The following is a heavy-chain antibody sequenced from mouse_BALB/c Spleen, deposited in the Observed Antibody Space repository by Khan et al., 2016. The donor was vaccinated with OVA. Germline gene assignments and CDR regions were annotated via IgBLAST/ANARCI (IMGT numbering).Heavy chain of an antibody. Sequence: QVQLKQSGAELAKPGASVKMSCKASGYTFINYWILWVKQRPGQGLEWIGYINPSTGYTEYNQNFKDKATLTADKSSSTAYMQLSSLTSEDSAVYYCARRGLRGDFDYWGKGTTLTVSS. CDR1: GYTFINYW. V-gene: IGHV1-7*01. J-gene: IGHJ2*01. CDR2: INPSTGYT. D-gene: IGHD1-1*01. CDR3: ARRGLRGDFDY.